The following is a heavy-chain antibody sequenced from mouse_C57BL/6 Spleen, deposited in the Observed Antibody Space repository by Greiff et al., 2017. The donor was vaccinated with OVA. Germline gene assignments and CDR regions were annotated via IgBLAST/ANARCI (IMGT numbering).Heavy chain of an antibody. D-gene: IGHD1-1*01. CDR3: ERRADSSYSAWLAY. CDR2: IDPSDSYT. Sequence: VQLQQPGAELVKPGASVKLSCKASGYTFTSYWMQWVKQRPGQGLEWIGEIDPSDSYTNYNQKFKGKATLTADTSSSTAYMQLSSLTSEASEVYDGERRADSSYSAWLAYWGQGTLVTVSA. J-gene: IGHJ3*01. CDR1: GYTFTSYW. V-gene: IGHV1-50*01.